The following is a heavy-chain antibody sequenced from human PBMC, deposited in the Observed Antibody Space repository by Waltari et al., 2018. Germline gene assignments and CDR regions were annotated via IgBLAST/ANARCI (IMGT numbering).Heavy chain of an antibody. Sequence: QVQLVQSGAEVKKPGASVKVSCKASGYTFTGYYMHWVRQAPGQGLEWMGRINPTSGGTNYAQKFQGRVTMTRDTSISTVYMELSRLTSDDTAMYYCARDYCSSISCVFDYWGQGTLVTVSS. D-gene: IGHD2-2*01. CDR1: GYTFTGYY. CDR2: INPTSGGT. CDR3: ARDYCSSISCVFDY. V-gene: IGHV1-2*06. J-gene: IGHJ4*02.